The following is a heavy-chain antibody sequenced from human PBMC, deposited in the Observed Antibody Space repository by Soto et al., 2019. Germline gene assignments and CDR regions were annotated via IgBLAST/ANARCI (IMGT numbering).Heavy chain of an antibody. V-gene: IGHV3-21*01. CDR1: GFTFSTYT. J-gene: IGHJ5*01. CDR3: ARDILSGGAYPDS. D-gene: IGHD3-10*01. Sequence: PGRSLRLSCAASGFTFSTYTMNWVRQAQGKGLEWISSISSGSSYIYYAGSVTDRLTISRDTAKNSIFLQMTCLRADETAVYYRARDILSGGAYPDSWGQGIKVTVSS. CDR2: ISSGSSYI.